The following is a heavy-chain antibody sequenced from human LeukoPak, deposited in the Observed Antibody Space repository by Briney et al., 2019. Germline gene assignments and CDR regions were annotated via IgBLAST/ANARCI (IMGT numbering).Heavy chain of an antibody. V-gene: IGHV4-34*01. D-gene: IGHD6-19*01. Sequence: SETLSLTCTVYGESFSGYYWSWIRQPPGKGLEWIGEINHSGSTNYNSSLKSRVTILLDTSKNQFSLNLSSVTAADTAVYYCARDVPPGIAVAPYPYWGQGTLVTVSS. CDR2: INHSGST. CDR3: ARDVPPGIAVAPYPY. J-gene: IGHJ4*02. CDR1: GESFSGYY.